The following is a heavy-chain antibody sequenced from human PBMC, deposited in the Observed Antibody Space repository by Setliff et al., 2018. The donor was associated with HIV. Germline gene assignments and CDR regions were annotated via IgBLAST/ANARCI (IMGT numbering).Heavy chain of an antibody. D-gene: IGHD6-13*01. CDR2: IYTTGST. V-gene: IGHV4-4*07. Sequence: SETLSLTCTVAGGSINSYYWRWIRQPAGKGLEWIGRIYTTGSTNYNPSLKSRVTMSIDTSKNQFTLKMTSVTAADTAGYYCARDSAFGGSSWYYYGMDVWGQGTTVTSP. CDR3: ARDSAFGGSSWYYYGMDV. CDR1: GGSINSYY. J-gene: IGHJ6*02.